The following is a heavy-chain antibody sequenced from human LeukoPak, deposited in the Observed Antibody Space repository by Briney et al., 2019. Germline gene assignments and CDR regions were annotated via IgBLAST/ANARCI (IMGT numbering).Heavy chain of an antibody. CDR2: IYYSGST. J-gene: IGHJ3*02. D-gene: IGHD4-17*01. CDR1: GGSISSGGYY. Sequence: SEILSLTCTVSGGSISSGGYYWSWIRQHPGKGLEWIGHIYYSGSTYYNPSLKSRVTISVDTSKNQFSLKLSSVTAADTAVYYCARDPVTSTRTRPAFDIWGQGTMVTVSS. V-gene: IGHV4-31*03. CDR3: ARDPVTSTRTRPAFDI.